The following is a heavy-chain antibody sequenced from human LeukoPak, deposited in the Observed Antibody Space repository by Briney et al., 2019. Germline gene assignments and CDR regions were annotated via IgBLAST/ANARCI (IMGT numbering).Heavy chain of an antibody. CDR2: IHSSGGT. D-gene: IGHD6-6*01. Sequence: SETLSLTCTVSGGSITSYYWTYTRQPAGKGLEWIGRIHSSGGTNYSPSLKSRVTMSLDTSKNQFSLNLSSVTAADTAIYYCAREFSGTSIAARVFDSWGQGTLVTVSS. J-gene: IGHJ4*02. CDR1: GGSITSYY. CDR3: AREFSGTSIAARVFDS. V-gene: IGHV4-4*07.